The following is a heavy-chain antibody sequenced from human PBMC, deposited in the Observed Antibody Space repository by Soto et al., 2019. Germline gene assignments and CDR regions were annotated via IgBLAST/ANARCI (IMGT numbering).Heavy chain of an antibody. Sequence: ASVKVSCKASGYTFTSYGISWVRQAPGQGLEWMGWISAYNGNTNYAQKLQGRVTMTTDTSTSTAYMELRSLRSDDTAVYYCARGVLRFLEWVSSPDYFDYWGQGTLVTVSS. CDR1: GYTFTSYG. CDR3: ARGVLRFLEWVSSPDYFDY. J-gene: IGHJ4*02. D-gene: IGHD3-3*01. CDR2: ISAYNGNT. V-gene: IGHV1-18*01.